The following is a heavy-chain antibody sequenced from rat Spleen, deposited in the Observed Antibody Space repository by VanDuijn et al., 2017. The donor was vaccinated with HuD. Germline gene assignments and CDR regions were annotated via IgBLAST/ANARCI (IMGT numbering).Heavy chain of an antibody. J-gene: IGHJ2*01. CDR2: IFYDGSRT. D-gene: IGHD4-2*01. V-gene: IGHV5S10*01. CDR3: ARGAYWDY. Sequence: EVQLVESGGGLVQPGRSLKVSCAASGFTFSDYNMAWVRQAPRKGLEWVATIFYDGSRTYYRDSVKGRFTISRDNAKRTLYLQMDSLRSEDTATYYGARGAYWDYWGQGVMVTVSS. CDR1: GFTFSDYN.